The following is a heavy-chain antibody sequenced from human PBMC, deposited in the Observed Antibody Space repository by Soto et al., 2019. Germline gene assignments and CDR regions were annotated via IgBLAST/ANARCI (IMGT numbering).Heavy chain of an antibody. D-gene: IGHD4-17*01. CDR1: GDSTSRGGYY. J-gene: IGHJ3*02. Sequence: QVRLQESGPGLVKPSQTLSLTCRVSGDSTSRGGYYWSWIRQHPGKGLEWIGYIYWSGNTYFNPSLKSRVSISLGTSSNQFSLNLTSVTAADTAVYYCARGAADYGDVFDIWGQGTTVTVSS. V-gene: IGHV4-31*03. CDR3: ARGAADYGDVFDI. CDR2: IYWSGNT.